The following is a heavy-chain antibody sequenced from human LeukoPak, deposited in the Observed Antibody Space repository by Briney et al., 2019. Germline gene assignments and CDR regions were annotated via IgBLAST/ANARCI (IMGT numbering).Heavy chain of an antibody. CDR3: ARGGYSSGWYIGY. Sequence: SQTLSLTCAISGDSVSSNSAAWTWIRQSPSRGLEWLGRTYYRSKWYNDYAVSVKSRITINPDTSKNQFSLQLNSVTPEDTAVYYCARGGYSSGWYIGYWGQGTLVTVSS. J-gene: IGHJ4*02. V-gene: IGHV6-1*01. D-gene: IGHD6-19*01. CDR1: GDSVSSNSAA. CDR2: TYYRSKWYN.